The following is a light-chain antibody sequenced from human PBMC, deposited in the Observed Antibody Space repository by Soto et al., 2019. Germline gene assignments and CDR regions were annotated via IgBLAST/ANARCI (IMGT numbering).Light chain of an antibody. CDR3: SSYTSRTTVV. V-gene: IGLV2-14*01. CDR1: SSDVGYYKF. Sequence: QSVLTQPASVSGSPGQSITISCTGTSSDVGYYKFVSWYQQHPGKAPKLMIYEVSNRPSGVSNRFSGSKSDNTASLTISGLQAEDEADYYCSSYTSRTTVVFGGGTKLTV. J-gene: IGLJ2*01. CDR2: EVS.